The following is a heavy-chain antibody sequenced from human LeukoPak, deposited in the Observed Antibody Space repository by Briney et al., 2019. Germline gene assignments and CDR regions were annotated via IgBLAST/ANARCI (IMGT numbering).Heavy chain of an antibody. D-gene: IGHD3-22*01. J-gene: IGHJ5*02. CDR2: IYTSGST. Sequence: SETLSLTCTVSGGSISSYYWSWIRQPPGKGLEWIGYIYTSGSTNYNPSLKSRVTISVDTSNNQFSLKLSSVTAADTAVYYCARHYYYDSSGYYFQWFDPWGQGTLVTVSS. V-gene: IGHV4-4*09. CDR1: GGSISSYY. CDR3: ARHYYYDSSGYYFQWFDP.